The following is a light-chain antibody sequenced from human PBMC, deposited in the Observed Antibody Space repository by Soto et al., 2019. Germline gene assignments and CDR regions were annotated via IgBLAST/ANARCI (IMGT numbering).Light chain of an antibody. CDR3: QQYYSSVVT. CDR1: QSILSSSNNKNS. CDR2: WAS. Sequence: DIVMTQSPDSLAVSLGERATINCKSSQSILSSSNNKNSLAWFQQQPGQPPKLLIYWASTRDTGVPDRFSSSGSGTDFTLTISSLQAEDVAVDYCQQYYSSVVTFGQGTRLEIK. J-gene: IGKJ5*01. V-gene: IGKV4-1*01.